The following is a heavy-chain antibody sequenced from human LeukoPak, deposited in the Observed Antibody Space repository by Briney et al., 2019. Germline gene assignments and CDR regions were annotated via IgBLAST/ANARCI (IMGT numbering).Heavy chain of an antibody. D-gene: IGHD5-24*01. Sequence: GSLRLSCAASGFTFSSYSMNWVRQAPGKGLEWIGEIYHSGSTNYNPSLKSRVTISVDKSKNQFSLKLSSVTAADTAVYYCARVSRRRDGSYWGQGTLVTVSS. J-gene: IGHJ4*02. CDR3: ARVSRRRDGSY. V-gene: IGHV4-4*02. CDR2: IYHSGST. CDR1: GFTFSSYSM.